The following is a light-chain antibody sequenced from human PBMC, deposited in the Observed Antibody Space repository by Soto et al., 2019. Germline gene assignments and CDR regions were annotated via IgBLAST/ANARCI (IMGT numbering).Light chain of an antibody. V-gene: IGKV1-39*01. Sequence: DIQMTQSPSSLSASVGDRVTITCRQSQSISTYLNWYQQKPGKAPNLLIYAASTLQSGVPSRFSASCSGTDFTPTISRLQPEYFATYYCQQSYGSPWTFGQGTKVEIK. CDR2: AAS. CDR1: QSISTY. J-gene: IGKJ1*01. CDR3: QQSYGSPWT.